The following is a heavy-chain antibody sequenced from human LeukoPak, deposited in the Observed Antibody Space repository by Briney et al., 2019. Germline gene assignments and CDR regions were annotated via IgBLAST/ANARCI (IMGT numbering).Heavy chain of an antibody. CDR2: INPNSGGT. D-gene: IGHD3-16*02. J-gene: IGHJ4*02. CDR3: ASVSGDLGELSFLFDY. CDR1: GYTFTGYY. V-gene: IGHV1-2*02. Sequence: GASVKVSCKASGYTFTGYYMHWVRQAPGQGLEWMGWINPNSGGTNYAQKFQGRVTMTRDTSISTAYMELSRLRSDDTAVYYCASVSGDLGELSFLFDYWGQGTLVTVSS.